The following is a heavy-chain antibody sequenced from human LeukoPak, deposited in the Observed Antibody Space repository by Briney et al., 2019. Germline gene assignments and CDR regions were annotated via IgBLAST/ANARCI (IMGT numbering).Heavy chain of an antibody. Sequence: SGPTLVKPTQTLTLTSTFSGFSLSPGGVGVGWILQPPGKALEWLALIYWDDDKRYSPSLKSRLTITKDTSKNQVVLTMTNVDPVDTATYYCAHRPATLSFDYWGQGTLVTVSS. CDR1: GFSLSPGGVG. V-gene: IGHV2-5*02. CDR2: IYWDDDK. D-gene: IGHD1-1*01. CDR3: AHRPATLSFDY. J-gene: IGHJ4*02.